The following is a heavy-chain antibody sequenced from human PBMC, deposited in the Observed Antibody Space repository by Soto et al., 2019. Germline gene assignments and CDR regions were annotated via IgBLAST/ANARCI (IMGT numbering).Heavy chain of an antibody. D-gene: IGHD3-22*01. CDR1: GFTFSSYA. Sequence: GGSLRLSCAASGFTFSSYAMHWVRQAPGKGLEWVAVISYDGSNKYYADSVKGRFTISRDNSKNTLYLQMNSLRAEDTAVYYCAREVAYYDSSGTPAFDYWGQGTLVTVSS. V-gene: IGHV3-30-3*01. CDR2: ISYDGSNK. J-gene: IGHJ4*02. CDR3: AREVAYYDSSGTPAFDY.